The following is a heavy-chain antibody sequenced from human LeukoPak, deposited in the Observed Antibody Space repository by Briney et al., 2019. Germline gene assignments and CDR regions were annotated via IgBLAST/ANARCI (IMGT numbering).Heavy chain of an antibody. CDR1: GYTFTGYY. V-gene: IGHV1-2*02. Sequence: GASVKVSCKASGYTFTGYYIHWVRQAPGQGLEWMGWINPNSGGTNYAQKFQGRVTMTRDTSISTAYMELSRLRSDDTAVYYCARMDYDSSGYSSIYWYFDLWGRGTLVTVSS. CDR2: INPNSGGT. J-gene: IGHJ2*01. CDR3: ARMDYDSSGYSSIYWYFDL. D-gene: IGHD3-22*01.